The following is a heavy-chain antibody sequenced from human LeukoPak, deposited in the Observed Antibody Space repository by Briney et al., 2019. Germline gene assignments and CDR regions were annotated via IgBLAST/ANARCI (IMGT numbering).Heavy chain of an antibody. Sequence: SETLSLTCTVSGGSISSYYWSWIRQPPGKGLEWIGEINHSGSINYNPSLKSRVTISVDTSKNQFSLKLSSVTAADTAVYYCAREFAPTVTTGGGYYYYYMDVWGKGTTVTVSS. J-gene: IGHJ6*03. CDR1: GGSISSYY. CDR3: AREFAPTVTTGGGYYYYYMDV. CDR2: INHSGSI. D-gene: IGHD4-17*01. V-gene: IGHV4-34*01.